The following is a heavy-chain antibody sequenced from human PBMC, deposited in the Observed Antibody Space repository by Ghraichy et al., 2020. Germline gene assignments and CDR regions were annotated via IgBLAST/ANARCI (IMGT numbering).Heavy chain of an antibody. J-gene: IGHJ3*02. CDR1: GGSISSSSYY. Sequence: SQTLSLTCTVSGGSISSSSYYWGWIRQPPGKGLEWIGSIYYSGSTYYNPSLKSRVTISVDTSKNQFSLKLSSVTAADTAVYYCARDQVTFPYYDILTGYYRPDAFDIWGQGTMVTVSS. D-gene: IGHD3-9*01. V-gene: IGHV4-39*07. CDR2: IYYSGST. CDR3: ARDQVTFPYYDILTGYYRPDAFDI.